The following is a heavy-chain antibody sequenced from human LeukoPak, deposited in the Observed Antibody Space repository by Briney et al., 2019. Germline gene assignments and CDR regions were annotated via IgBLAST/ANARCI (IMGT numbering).Heavy chain of an antibody. V-gene: IGHV3-7*01. CDR1: GFTFSSYW. J-gene: IGHJ5*01. Sequence: GGSLRLSCAASGFTFSSYWMSWVRQAPGKGLEWVANIKGDGNEKNYVDSVKGRFSISRDNARNSLYLQMDSLRAEDTAVYYCAKEGAYPIITYDSWGQGALVSVSS. CDR2: IKGDGNEK. CDR3: AKEGAYPIITYDS. D-gene: IGHD3-10*01.